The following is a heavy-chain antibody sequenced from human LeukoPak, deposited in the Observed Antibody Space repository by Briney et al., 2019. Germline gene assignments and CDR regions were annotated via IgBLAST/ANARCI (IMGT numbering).Heavy chain of an antibody. D-gene: IGHD1-14*01. CDR1: GFTFSSYA. V-gene: IGHV3-64D*06. Sequence: GGSLRLSCSASGFTFSSYAMHWVRQAPGKGLEYVSAISSNGSSTYYADSVKGRFTISRDNSKNTLYLQMSSLRAEDTAVYYCVKDRPKNRRTYYFDYWGQGTLVTVSS. J-gene: IGHJ4*02. CDR2: ISSNGSST. CDR3: VKDRPKNRRTYYFDY.